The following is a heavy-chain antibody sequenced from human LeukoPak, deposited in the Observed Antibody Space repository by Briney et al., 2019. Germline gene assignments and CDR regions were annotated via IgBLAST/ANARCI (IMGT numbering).Heavy chain of an antibody. J-gene: IGHJ6*03. CDR2: INHSGST. CDR3: ARFRRDFWSGTDRSYYYYMDV. Sequence: SETLSLTCAVYGASFSGYYWSWIRQPPGKGLEWIGEINHSGSTNYNPSPKSRVTISLDTSKNQFSLKLSSVSAADTAVYYCARFRRDFWSGTDRSYYYYMDVWGKGTTVTVSS. CDR1: GASFSGYY. V-gene: IGHV4-34*01. D-gene: IGHD3-3*01.